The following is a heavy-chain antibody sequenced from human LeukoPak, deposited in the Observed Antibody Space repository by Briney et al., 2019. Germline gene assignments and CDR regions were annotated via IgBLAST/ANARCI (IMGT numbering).Heavy chain of an antibody. V-gene: IGHV3-30-3*01. Sequence: GRSLRLSCTASGFTFSSYAMHWVRQAPGKGLQWLALTSDDGSTKYYADSVKGRFTISRDNSQNTLFLKMNSLRAEETAMYYCARAPGGFHGDYSPIAYWGQGTLVTVSS. CDR1: GFTFSSYA. CDR3: ARAPGGFHGDYSPIAY. CDR2: TSDDGSTK. J-gene: IGHJ4*02. D-gene: IGHD4-17*01.